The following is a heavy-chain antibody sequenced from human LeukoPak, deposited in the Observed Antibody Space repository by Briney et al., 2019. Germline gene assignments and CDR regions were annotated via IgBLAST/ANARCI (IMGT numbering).Heavy chain of an antibody. CDR3: AKAAGYKYDAFDI. Sequence: GGSLRLSCAASGFTFSSYGMHWVRQAPGKGLEWVAVISYDGSNKYYADSVKGRFTISRDNSKNTLYLQMNSLRAEDTAVYYCAKAAGYKYDAFDIWGQGTMVTASS. CDR1: GFTFSSYG. CDR2: ISYDGSNK. V-gene: IGHV3-30*18. D-gene: IGHD5-24*01. J-gene: IGHJ3*02.